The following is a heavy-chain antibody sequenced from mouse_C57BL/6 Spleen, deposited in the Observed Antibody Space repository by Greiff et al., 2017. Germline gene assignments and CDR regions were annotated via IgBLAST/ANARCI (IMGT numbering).Heavy chain of an antibody. CDR1: GYTFTSYW. V-gene: IGHV1-55*01. CDR2: IYPGSGST. Sequence: QVQLQQPGAELVKPGASVKMSCKASGYTFTSYWITWVKQRPGQGLEWIGDIYPGSGSTNYNEKFKSKATLTVDTSSSTAYMQLSSLTSEDSAVYYCAKFYGSSYVDAMDYWGQGTSVTVSS. CDR3: AKFYGSSYVDAMDY. D-gene: IGHD1-1*01. J-gene: IGHJ4*01.